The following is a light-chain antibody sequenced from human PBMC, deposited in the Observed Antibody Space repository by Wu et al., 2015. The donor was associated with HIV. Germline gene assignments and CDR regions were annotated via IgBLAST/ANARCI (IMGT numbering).Light chain of an antibody. CDR3: QQYGSSPGT. Sequence: EIVLTQSPGTLSSSPGERATLSCRASQSVSNSYLAWYQQKPGQAPRLLIYGASSRATGIPDRFSGSGSGTDFTLTISRLEPGDFAVYYCQQYGSSPGTFGGGTKVEIK. J-gene: IGKJ4*01. V-gene: IGKV3-20*01. CDR2: GAS. CDR1: QSVSNSY.